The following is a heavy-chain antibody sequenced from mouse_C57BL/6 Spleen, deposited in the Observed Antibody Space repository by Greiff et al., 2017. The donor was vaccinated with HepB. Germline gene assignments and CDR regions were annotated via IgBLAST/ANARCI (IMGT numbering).Heavy chain of an antibody. V-gene: IGHV5-12*01. Sequence: EVQLVESGGGLVQPGGSLKLSCAASGFTFSDYYMYWVRQTPEKRLEWVAYISNGSGSTYYPDTVKGRFTISRDNAKNTLYLQRSRLKSDDTASYYCAIQGDDAMDYWGQGTSVTVSS. D-gene: IGHD3-3*01. J-gene: IGHJ4*01. CDR2: ISNGSGST. CDR3: AIQGDDAMDY. CDR1: GFTFSDYY.